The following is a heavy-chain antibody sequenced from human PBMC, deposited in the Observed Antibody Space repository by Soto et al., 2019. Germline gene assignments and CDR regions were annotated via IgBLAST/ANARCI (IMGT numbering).Heavy chain of an antibody. CDR2: IWYDGSDT. Sequence: QVQLVESGGGVVQPGRSLRLSCAASGFTFSSYGMHWVRQAPGKGLEWVAVIWYDGSDTYYADSVKGRFTISRDNSKNTLYLQMNSLRAEDKTVYYCARAPGDGWGQGTLVTVSS. J-gene: IGHJ4*02. CDR1: GFTFSSYG. D-gene: IGHD2-21*02. CDR3: ARAPGDG. V-gene: IGHV3-33*01.